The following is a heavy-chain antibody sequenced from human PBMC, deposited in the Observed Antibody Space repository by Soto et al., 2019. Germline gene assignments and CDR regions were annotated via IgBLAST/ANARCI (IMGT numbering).Heavy chain of an antibody. J-gene: IGHJ4*02. Sequence: GGSLRLSCAASGFTFNNYVMSWVRQAPGKGLEWVSAITGGGGSTYYADSVKGRFTISRDNSKNTLYLQMNSLRVEDTAVYYCANFPVMTTVTYFDYWGQGTLVTVSS. CDR2: ITGGGGST. D-gene: IGHD4-17*01. CDR1: GFTFNNYV. CDR3: ANFPVMTTVTYFDY. V-gene: IGHV3-23*01.